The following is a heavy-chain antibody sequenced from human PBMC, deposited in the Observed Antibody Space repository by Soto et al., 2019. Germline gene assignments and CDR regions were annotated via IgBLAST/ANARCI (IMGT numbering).Heavy chain of an antibody. D-gene: IGHD6-13*01. J-gene: IGHJ4*02. V-gene: IGHV4-4*07. Sequence: SETLSLTCTVSGASISDYYWSWIRQPAGKGLECIGRIYASGNTNYNPSLKSRVTMSVDTSKNQFSLTLNSVTAADTAVYYCARESRSALGTVEHWGRGTLVTVSA. CDR2: IYASGNT. CDR1: GASISDYY. CDR3: ARESRSALGTVEH.